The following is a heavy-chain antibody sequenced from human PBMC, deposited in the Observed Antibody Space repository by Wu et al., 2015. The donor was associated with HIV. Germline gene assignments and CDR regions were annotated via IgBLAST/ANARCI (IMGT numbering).Heavy chain of an antibody. V-gene: IGHV1-69*12. CDR3: ARGAGTETYGIDY. CDR2: ITPFFGTA. CDR1: GGIFSSFG. Sequence: QVQLVQSGAEVKKPGSSVKVSCTASGGIFSSFGISWVRQAPGQGLEWVGGITPFFGTADYAQKFYGRVTITADESTTTVYMELSSLRSEDTAVYYCARGAGTETYGIDYWGQGTLVTVSS. J-gene: IGHJ4*02. D-gene: IGHD6-13*01.